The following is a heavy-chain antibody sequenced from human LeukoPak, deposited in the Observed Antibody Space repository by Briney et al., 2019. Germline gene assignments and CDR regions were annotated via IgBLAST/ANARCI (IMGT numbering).Heavy chain of an antibody. CDR1: GFTFSSYG. V-gene: IGHV3-23*01. CDR3: ARASPDAFDI. J-gene: IGHJ3*02. CDR2: ISGSGGST. Sequence: PGGSLRLSCAASGFTFSSYGMSWVRQAPGKGLEWVSAISGSGGSTYYADSVKGRFTISRDNSKNTLYLQMNSLRAEDTALYYCARASPDAFDIWGQGTMVTVSS.